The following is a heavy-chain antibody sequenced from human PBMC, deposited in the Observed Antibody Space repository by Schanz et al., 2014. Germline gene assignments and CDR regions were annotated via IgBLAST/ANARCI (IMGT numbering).Heavy chain of an antibody. D-gene: IGHD1-1*01. CDR2: IGNGGVTI. CDR1: GFTFSNYW. J-gene: IGHJ5*02. Sequence: EVQLLESGGGLVQPGGSLRLSCLASGFTFSNYWMTWVRQAPGRGLEWVSYIGNGGVTIYYADSVKGRFTISRDNSKNSLYLQMNSLRAEDTAVYYCTRDVRLDRRGNWFDPWGQGTLVTVSS. V-gene: IGHV3-48*04. CDR3: TRDVRLDRRGNWFDP.